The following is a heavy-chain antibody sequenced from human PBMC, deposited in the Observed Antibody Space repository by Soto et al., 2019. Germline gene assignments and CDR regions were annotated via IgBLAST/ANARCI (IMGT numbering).Heavy chain of an antibody. D-gene: IGHD3-22*01. J-gene: IGHJ4*02. CDR1: GLTFSNYA. Sequence: GGSLRLSCAASGLTFSNYALTWVRQAPGKGLEWVSAITGGGATTRYADSVKGRFTISRDNSKNTLYLQMDSLRPEDTAIYYCAKDALLRSIGYYFDYWGQGTLVTVSS. V-gene: IGHV3-23*01. CDR2: ITGGGATT. CDR3: AKDALLRSIGYYFDY.